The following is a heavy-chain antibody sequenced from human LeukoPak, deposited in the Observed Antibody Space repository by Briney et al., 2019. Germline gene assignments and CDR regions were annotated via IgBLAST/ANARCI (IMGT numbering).Heavy chain of an antibody. CDR1: GFTFSRYA. Sequence: AGGSQRLSCAASGFTFSRYAMSWVRQAPGKGLEWVSAISGSGGSTYYADSVKGRFTISRDNSKNTLYLQMNSLRDEDTAVYYCAKEIRWQNWFDPWGQGTLVTVSS. CDR2: ISGSGGST. D-gene: IGHD4-23*01. V-gene: IGHV3-23*01. J-gene: IGHJ5*02. CDR3: AKEIRWQNWFDP.